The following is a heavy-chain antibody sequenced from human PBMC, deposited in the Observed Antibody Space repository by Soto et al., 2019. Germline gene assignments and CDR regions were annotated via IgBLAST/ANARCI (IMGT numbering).Heavy chain of an antibody. D-gene: IGHD6-13*01. Sequence: GASVKVSCKASGYTFTNYGISWVRQAPGQGLEWMGWINTYNGNTNHAQKLQGRATMTTDTSTSTAYMELRSLRSDDTAVYYCARERPDGSRLDPWGQGTLVTVSS. V-gene: IGHV1-18*01. CDR1: GYTFTNYG. J-gene: IGHJ5*02. CDR2: INTYNGNT. CDR3: ARERPDGSRLDP.